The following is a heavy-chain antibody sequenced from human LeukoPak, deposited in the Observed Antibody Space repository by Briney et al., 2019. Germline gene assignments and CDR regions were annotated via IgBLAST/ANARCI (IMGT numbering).Heavy chain of an antibody. J-gene: IGHJ4*02. V-gene: IGHV4-4*07. D-gene: IGHD5-12*01. CDR1: GGSISTFH. Sequence: SETLSLTCTVSGGSISTFHCHWIRQSAGKGLEWIGRVSPSGSTVYDPSLKSRVIISVDTSKNQFSLKLSSVTAADTALYFCARDERNSGYPDYWGQGTLVSVSS. CDR2: VSPSGST. CDR3: ARDERNSGYPDY.